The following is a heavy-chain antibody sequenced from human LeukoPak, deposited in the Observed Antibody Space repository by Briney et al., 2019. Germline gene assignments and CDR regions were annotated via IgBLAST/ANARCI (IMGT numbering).Heavy chain of an antibody. D-gene: IGHD3-10*01. V-gene: IGHV4-59*01. CDR2: MYYSGSA. Sequence: PSETLSLTCTVSGGSITDYYWSWIRHSSGKGLEWIGYMYYSGSAYYSPSLKTRVTLSVDTSKNQFSLKLTSVTAADTAVYYCARDRELGYWGQGTLVTVSS. CDR3: ARDRELGY. J-gene: IGHJ4*02. CDR1: GGSITDYY.